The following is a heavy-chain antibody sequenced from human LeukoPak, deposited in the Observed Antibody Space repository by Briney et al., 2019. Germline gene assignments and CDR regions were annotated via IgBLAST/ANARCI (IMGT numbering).Heavy chain of an antibody. CDR2: INAGNGNT. V-gene: IGHV1-3*01. Sequence: GASVKVSCQASGYTFTSYAMHWVRQAPGQRLDWMGWINAGNGNTKYSQKFQGRVTITRDTSASTAYMELSSLRSEDTAVYYCARGVSTLYVWGSYRNSRYNWFDPWGQGTLVTVSS. D-gene: IGHD3-16*02. CDR3: ARGVSTLYVWGSYRNSRYNWFDP. J-gene: IGHJ5*02. CDR1: GYTFTSYA.